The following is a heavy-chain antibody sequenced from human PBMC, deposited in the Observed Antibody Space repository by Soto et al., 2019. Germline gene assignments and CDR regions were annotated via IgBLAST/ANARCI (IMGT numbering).Heavy chain of an antibody. CDR2: IIPIFGTA. CDR3: ARVGVGATKLYYYYYGMDV. V-gene: IGHV1-69*13. CDR1: GGTFSSYA. J-gene: IGHJ6*02. Sequence: SVKVSCKASGGTFSSYAISWVRQAPGQGLEWMGGIIPIFGTANYAQKFQGRVTITADESTSTAYMELSSPRSEDTAVYYCARVGVGATKLYYYYYGMDVWGQGTTVTVSS. D-gene: IGHD1-26*01.